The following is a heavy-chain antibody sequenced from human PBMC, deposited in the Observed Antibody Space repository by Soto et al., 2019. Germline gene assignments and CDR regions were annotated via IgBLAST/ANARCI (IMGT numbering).Heavy chain of an antibody. J-gene: IGHJ4*02. CDR1: GRSFSATY. V-gene: IGHV4-34*01. CDR2: INHRGNT. Sequence: QVQLQQWGAGLLKPSETLSLTCAVYGRSFSATYWTGIRQPPGKGLDWVGEINHRGNTNYSPSLKNRVIISADTSSNQFSLKLTSVSAADTAIYYCASARFDSWGRGILVTVSS. CDR3: ASARFDS.